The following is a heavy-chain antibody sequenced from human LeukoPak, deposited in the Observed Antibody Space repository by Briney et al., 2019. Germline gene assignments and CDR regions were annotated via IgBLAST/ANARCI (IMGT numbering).Heavy chain of an antibody. Sequence: ASVKVSCKASGYTFTSYGISWVRRAPGQGLEWMGWISAYNGNTNYAQKLQGRVTMTTDTSTSTAYMELRSLRSDDTAVYYCARDEPQLVPAAPFDYWGQGTLVTASS. CDR2: ISAYNGNT. J-gene: IGHJ4*02. CDR1: GYTFTSYG. D-gene: IGHD2-2*01. V-gene: IGHV1-18*01. CDR3: ARDEPQLVPAAPFDY.